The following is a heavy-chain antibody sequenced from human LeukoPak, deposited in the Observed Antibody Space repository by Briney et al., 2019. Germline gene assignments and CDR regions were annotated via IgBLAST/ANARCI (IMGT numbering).Heavy chain of an antibody. V-gene: IGHV3-23*01. D-gene: IGHD3-10*01. CDR3: ARMVRGLYIDY. CDR2: ISGSGGYT. CDR1: GFTFSSYA. Sequence: GGSLSPSCAVSGFTFSSYAMSWVRQAPGKGLEWVSGISGSGGYTYYADSVKGRFTFSRDNPKNTLYLEMSSLRAEDTAVYYCARMVRGLYIDYWGQGTLVTVTS. J-gene: IGHJ4*02.